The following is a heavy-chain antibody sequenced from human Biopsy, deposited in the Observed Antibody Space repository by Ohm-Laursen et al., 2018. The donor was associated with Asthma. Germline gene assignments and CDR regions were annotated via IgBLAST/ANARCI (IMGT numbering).Heavy chain of an antibody. CDR2: VNTGNGDT. CDR3: ARTYYDFLTGQVKDVFGV. V-gene: IGHV1-3*04. Sequence: SSVKVSCKTSGYNFISFAIHWVRQAPGQRLEWMGWVNTGNGDTKYSQKFQGRVTITRDTSASTAYMELRSLRSEDTATYYCARTYYDFLTGQVKDVFGVWGQGTMVTVSS. CDR1: GYNFISFA. D-gene: IGHD3-9*01. J-gene: IGHJ3*01.